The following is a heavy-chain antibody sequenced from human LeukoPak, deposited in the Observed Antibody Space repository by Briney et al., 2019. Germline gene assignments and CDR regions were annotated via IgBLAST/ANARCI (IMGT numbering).Heavy chain of an antibody. D-gene: IGHD6-6*01. V-gene: IGHV4-61*02. J-gene: IGHJ5*02. CDR2: ISSSGST. Sequence: SETLSLTCTVSGDSISSGDYYWSWIRQPAGKGLEWIGRISSSGSTNYNPSLKSRVTISVDTSKNQFSLKLSSVTAADTAVYYCAKWGGSSSYWFDPWGQGTLVTVSS. CDR1: GDSISSGDYY. CDR3: AKWGGSSSYWFDP.